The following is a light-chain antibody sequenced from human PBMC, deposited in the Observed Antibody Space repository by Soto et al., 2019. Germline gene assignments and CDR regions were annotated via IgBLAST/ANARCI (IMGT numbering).Light chain of an antibody. CDR3: SSYTSSFTWV. J-gene: IGLJ3*02. CDR2: EVS. Sequence: QSALTQPASVSGSPGQSITISCTGTSSDIGGYNYVSWYQQHPSKAPQLMIYEVSNRPSGVSSRFSGSKSGNTAYLTISGLQAEDEADYYCSSYTSSFTWVFGGATKPTV. CDR1: SSDIGGYNY. V-gene: IGLV2-14*01.